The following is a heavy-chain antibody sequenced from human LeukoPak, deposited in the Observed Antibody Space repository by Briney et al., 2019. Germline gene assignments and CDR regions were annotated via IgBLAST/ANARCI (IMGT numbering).Heavy chain of an antibody. CDR2: IYYSGST. D-gene: IGHD2-15*01. V-gene: IGHV4-39*01. CDR3: ARRGGYCSGGSCYSWGY. CDR1: GGSVSSSSYY. J-gene: IGHJ4*02. Sequence: PSETLSLTCSVSGGSVSSSSYYWGWIRQPPGKGLEWIGTIYYSGSTYYNPSLKSRVTISVDTSKNQFSLKLSPVTAADTAVYYCARRGGYCSGGSCYSWGYWGQGTLVTVSS.